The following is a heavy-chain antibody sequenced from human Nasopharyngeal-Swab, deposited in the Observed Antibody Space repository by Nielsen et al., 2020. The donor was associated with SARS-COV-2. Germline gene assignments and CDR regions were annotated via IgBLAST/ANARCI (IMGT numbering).Heavy chain of an antibody. CDR3: ARGLSGIVPAPILGLVPYYYYYYMDV. V-gene: IGHV4-34*01. Sequence: WIRQPPGKGPEWIAVINHSGSTNNNPSLKSRVTLSVDTPMNQLSLEVSSVTAADTAVYYCARGLSGIVPAPILGLVPYYYYYYMDVWGKGTTVTVSS. CDR2: INHSGST. D-gene: IGHD2-2*01. J-gene: IGHJ6*03.